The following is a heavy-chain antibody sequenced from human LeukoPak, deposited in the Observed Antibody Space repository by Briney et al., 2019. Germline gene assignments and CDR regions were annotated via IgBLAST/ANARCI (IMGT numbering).Heavy chain of an antibody. CDR2: IKQDGSEK. Sequence: GGSLRLSCAASGFTFSSYWMSWVRQAPGKGLEWVANIKQDGSEKYYVDSVKGRFTISRDNAKNSLYLQMNSLRAEDTAVYYCARDMTIFGVVTTSFDYWGQGTLVTVSS. CDR3: ARDMTIFGVVTTSFDY. D-gene: IGHD3-3*01. J-gene: IGHJ4*02. CDR1: GFTFSSYW. V-gene: IGHV3-7*01.